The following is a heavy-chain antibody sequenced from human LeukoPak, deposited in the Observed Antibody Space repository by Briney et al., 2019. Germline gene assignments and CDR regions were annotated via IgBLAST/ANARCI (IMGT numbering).Heavy chain of an antibody. D-gene: IGHD3-3*01. V-gene: IGHV4-39*07. Sequence: SETLSLTCSVSGGSTSSNSYYWAWIRQSPGQGLEWIATIFYSGSTYCNPSLKSRVTISVDTSKNQFSLKLSSVTAADTAVYYCARKEWVPYYFDYWGQGTLVTVSS. CDR1: GGSTSSNSYY. CDR3: ARKEWVPYYFDY. CDR2: IFYSGST. J-gene: IGHJ4*02.